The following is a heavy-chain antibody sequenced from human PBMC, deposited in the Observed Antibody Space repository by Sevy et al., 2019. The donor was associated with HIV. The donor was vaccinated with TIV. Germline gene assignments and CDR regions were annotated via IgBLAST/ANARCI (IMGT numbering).Heavy chain of an antibody. D-gene: IGHD2-15*01. CDR3: ARDLTPGGPHWFDP. V-gene: IGHV3-53*01. CDR1: GFTVSTNY. Sequence: GGYLRLSCAASGFTVSTNYMSWVRQAPGKGLEWVSVIYSGGSTYYADSVKGRFTISRDNSKNTLYLQMNSLRAEDTAVYYCARDLTPGGPHWFDPWGQGTLVTVSS. J-gene: IGHJ5*02. CDR2: IYSGGST.